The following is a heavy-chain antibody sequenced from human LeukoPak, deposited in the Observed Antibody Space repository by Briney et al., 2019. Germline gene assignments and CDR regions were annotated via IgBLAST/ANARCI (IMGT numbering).Heavy chain of an antibody. V-gene: IGHV4-59*08. D-gene: IGHD6-19*01. CDR1: GDPISRYY. CDR2: IYYSGGT. Sequence: PSETLSLTCTVCGDPISRYYWSWIRQPPGKGLEWLGYIYYSGGTNYNPSLKSRVTISVDTSKNQFSLKLSSVTAADTAVYYCARRVRTDSSGWYLGSAFDIWGQGTMVTVSS. J-gene: IGHJ3*02. CDR3: ARRVRTDSSGWYLGSAFDI.